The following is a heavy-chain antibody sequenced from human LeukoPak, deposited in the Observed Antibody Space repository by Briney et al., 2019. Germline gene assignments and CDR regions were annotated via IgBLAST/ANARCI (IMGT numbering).Heavy chain of an antibody. CDR1: GFTFDDYA. V-gene: IGHV3-9*01. Sequence: PGGSLRLSCAASGFTFDDYAMHWVRQAPGKGLEWVSGISWNSGSIGYADSVKGRFTISRDNAKNSLYLQMNSLRAEDTALYYCAKDGDLSTAMSAAFDIWGQGTMVTVSS. CDR3: AKDGDLSTAMSAAFDI. CDR2: ISWNSGSI. D-gene: IGHD5-18*01. J-gene: IGHJ3*02.